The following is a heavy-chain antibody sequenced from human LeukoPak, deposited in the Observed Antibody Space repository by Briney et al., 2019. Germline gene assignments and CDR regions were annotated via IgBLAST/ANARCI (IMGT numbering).Heavy chain of an antibody. CDR3: ARVVYSSRWYRTHTWFVP. J-gene: IGHJ5*02. CDR2: IYYSGST. Sequence: SEALSLTCTVSRGSIISYFWSWIRPPPGKGVEGIGSIYYSGSTYYNPSLKSRVTISVDTSKNQLSLKLSSVTAAHTAVYYCARVVYSSRWYRTHTWFVPWGEGTLVTVSS. V-gene: IGHV4-59*12. CDR1: RGSIISYF. D-gene: IGHD6-13*01.